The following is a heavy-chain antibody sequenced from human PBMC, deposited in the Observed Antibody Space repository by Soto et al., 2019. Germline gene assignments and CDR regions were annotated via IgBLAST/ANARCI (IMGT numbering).Heavy chain of an antibody. CDR3: XXXXXXXXXXXXX. CDR2: IYYSGST. Sequence: QVQLQESGPGLVKPSQTLSLTCTVSGGSISSGGYYWSWIRQHPGKGLEWIGYIYYSGSTYYNPSLKGRGTISVDTSKNQFSLKLSSVTXXXXXXXXXXXXXXXXXXXXXXGQGTLVTVSS. J-gene: IGHJ4*02. CDR1: GGSISSGGYY. V-gene: IGHV4-31*03.